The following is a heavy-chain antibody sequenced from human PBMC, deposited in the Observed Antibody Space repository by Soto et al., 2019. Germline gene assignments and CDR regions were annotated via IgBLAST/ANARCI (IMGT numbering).Heavy chain of an antibody. V-gene: IGHV3-9*01. CDR2: ISWDSSYI. CDR1: GFTFIDYA. J-gene: IGHJ6*04. Sequence: GGSLRLSCAASGFTFIDYAIYWVRQTPGKGLEWVSSISWDSSYIAYADSAKGRFIISRDNAKNSLYLQMSSLRAEDTVLYYCVRGKGSVLSRSRDVWGKGTTVTVSS. D-gene: IGHD3-16*01. CDR3: VRGKGSVLSRSRDV.